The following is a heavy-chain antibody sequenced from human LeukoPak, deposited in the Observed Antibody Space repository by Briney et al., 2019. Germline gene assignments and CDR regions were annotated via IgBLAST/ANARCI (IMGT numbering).Heavy chain of an antibody. CDR3: GRANGDNMSRGHYFDY. V-gene: IGHV3-48*04. J-gene: IGHJ4*02. CDR1: GFSFSSYS. CDR2: ISHTGSTM. Sequence: GGSLRLSCAASGFSFSSYSMNWVRQAPGKGLEWVSYISHTGSTMFYADSVKGRFTISRDNARNSLYLQTNSLRAEDTAVYYCGRANGDNMSRGHYFDYWGQGTLVTVSS. D-gene: IGHD4-23*01.